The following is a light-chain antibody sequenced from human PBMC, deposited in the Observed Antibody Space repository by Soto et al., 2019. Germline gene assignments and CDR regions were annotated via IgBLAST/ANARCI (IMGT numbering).Light chain of an antibody. CDR2: KAS. J-gene: IGKJ4*01. CDR1: QSISNW. CDR3: QSGVT. Sequence: DIQMTQSPSTLSASVGDRVTITCRASQSISNWLAWYQQKPGKAPKLLIYKASSLESGVPSRFSGSGSGTEFTLTISSLQPDDFAAYYCQSGVTFGGGTRWIS. V-gene: IGKV1-5*03.